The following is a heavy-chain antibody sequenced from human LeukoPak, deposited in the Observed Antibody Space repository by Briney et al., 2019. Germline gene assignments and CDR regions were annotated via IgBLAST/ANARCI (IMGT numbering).Heavy chain of an antibody. CDR2: INRDGSEA. V-gene: IGHV3-7*01. CDR1: GITLSNYG. D-gene: IGHD3-3*01. CDR3: VTHGYHTWSGYYPY. Sequence: GGSLRLSCVVSGITLSNYGMSWVRQAPGKGPEWVATINRDGSEAYFVDSVRGRSTLSRDNAKSSLYFEMNSLRAEDAALYYCVTHGYHTWSGYYPYWGQGALVTVSS. J-gene: IGHJ4*02.